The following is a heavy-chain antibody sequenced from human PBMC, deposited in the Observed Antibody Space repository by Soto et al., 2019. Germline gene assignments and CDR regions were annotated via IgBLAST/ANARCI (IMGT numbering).Heavy chain of an antibody. CDR2: IYYSGST. D-gene: IGHD6-19*01. J-gene: IGHJ4*02. CDR3: ARGWDANS. Sequence: SETVSLTCAVYHGSFSGYYWSWIRQPLGKGLEWIGYIYYSGSTNYNPSLKSRVTISVDTSKNQFSLKLSSVTAADTAVYYCARGWDANSWGQGALVTVSS. V-gene: IGHV4-59*01. CDR1: HGSFSGYY.